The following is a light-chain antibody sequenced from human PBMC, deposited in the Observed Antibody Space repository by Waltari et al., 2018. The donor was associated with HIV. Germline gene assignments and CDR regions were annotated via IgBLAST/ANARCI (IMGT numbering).Light chain of an antibody. CDR1: QSIGDS. J-gene: IGKJ4*01. V-gene: IGKV1-39*01. CDR3: QQTYNLPLT. Sequence: DVKLTPSPSSLSASVGDRVTITCRASQSIGDSLSWFQVRSNKAPKLLIYGASSLQTGVPPRFRGGRSGTDFTLTIVNLQPEDFATYYCQQTYNLPLTFGGGTNVDVK. CDR2: GAS.